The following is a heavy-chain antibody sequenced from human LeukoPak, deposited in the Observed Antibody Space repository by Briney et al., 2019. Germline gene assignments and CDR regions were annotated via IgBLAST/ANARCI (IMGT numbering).Heavy chain of an antibody. CDR3: ARDSSGDYNA. D-gene: IGHD4-17*01. CDR1: GFTFSTYW. J-gene: IGHJ5*02. V-gene: IGHV3-7*01. CDR2: IKQNGGET. Sequence: GSLRLSCAASGFTFSTYWMSWVRQAPGKGLEWVANIKQNGGETYYLDSVKGRFTISRDNAKNSLYLEMNSLRAEDTAVYYCARDSSGDYNAWGQGTLVTVSS.